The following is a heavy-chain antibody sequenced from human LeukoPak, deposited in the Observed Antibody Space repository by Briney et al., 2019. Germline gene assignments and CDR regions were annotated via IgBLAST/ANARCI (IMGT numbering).Heavy chain of an antibody. J-gene: IGHJ4*02. CDR3: AREYYDFWSGYYRRALAYYFDY. D-gene: IGHD3-3*01. CDR2: ISYDGSNK. Sequence: QPGGSLRLSCAASGFTFSSYAMHWVRQAPGKGLEWVAVISYDGSNKYYADSVKGRFTISRDNSKNTLYLQMNSLRAEDTAVYYCAREYYDFWSGYYRRALAYYFDYWGQGTLVTVFS. CDR1: GFTFSSYA. V-gene: IGHV3-30*04.